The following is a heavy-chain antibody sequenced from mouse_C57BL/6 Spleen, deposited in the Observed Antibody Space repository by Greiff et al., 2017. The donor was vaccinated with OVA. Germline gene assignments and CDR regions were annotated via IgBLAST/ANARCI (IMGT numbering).Heavy chain of an antibody. V-gene: IGHV3-6*01. D-gene: IGHD3-1*01. CDR1: GYSITSGYY. J-gene: IGHJ3*01. CDR3: ARDREGAWFAY. Sequence: EVQLVESGPGLVKPSQSLSLTCSVTGYSITSGYYWNWIRQFPGNKLEWMGYISYDGSNNYNPSLKNRISITRDTSKNQFFLKLNSVTTEDTATYYCARDREGAWFAYWGQGTLVTVSA. CDR2: ISYDGSN.